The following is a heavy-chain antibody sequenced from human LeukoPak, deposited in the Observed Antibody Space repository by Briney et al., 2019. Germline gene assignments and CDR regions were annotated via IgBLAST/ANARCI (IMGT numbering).Heavy chain of an antibody. CDR3: ARSHYYDSSGYSRVWYFDL. Sequence: GESLKIPCKGSEYTFRGYWIAWVRQNPGEGREWMGIIYPGVSDTRSSPSSKGQVTISVDKSISTAYLHWISLKASDTAMYYCARSHYYDSSGYSRVWYFDLWGRGTLVTVSS. CDR1: EYTFRGYW. D-gene: IGHD3-22*01. V-gene: IGHV5-51*01. J-gene: IGHJ2*01. CDR2: IYPGVSDT.